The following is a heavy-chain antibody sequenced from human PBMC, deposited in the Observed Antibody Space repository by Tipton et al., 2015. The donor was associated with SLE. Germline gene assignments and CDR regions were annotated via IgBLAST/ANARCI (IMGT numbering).Heavy chain of an antibody. J-gene: IGHJ4*02. CDR1: GGSISSSSYY. V-gene: IGHV4-39*01. Sequence: LRLSCTVSGGSISSSSYYWGWIRQPPGKGLEWIGGIYYSGTTDYNPSLKSRVTMSADTSKNHFSRKLSSVTAADTAVYYCARQGTGFGSGRDDYWGQGILVTVSS. CDR2: IYYSGTT. D-gene: IGHD1-14*01. CDR3: ARQGTGFGSGRDDY.